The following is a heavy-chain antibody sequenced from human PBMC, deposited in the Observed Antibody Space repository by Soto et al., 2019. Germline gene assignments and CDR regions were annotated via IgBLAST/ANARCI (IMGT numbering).Heavy chain of an antibody. CDR1: GGTFSSYT. CDR2: IIPILGIA. CDR3: ARERYYYDSSGYCYHFEY. Sequence: QVQLVQSGAEVKKPGSSVKVSCKASGGTFSSYTISWVRQAPGQGLEWMGRIIPILGIANYAQKFQGRVTITADKSTSTAYMELSSLRSEDTAVYYCARERYYYDSSGYCYHFEYWGQGTLVTVSS. V-gene: IGHV1-69*08. D-gene: IGHD3-22*01. J-gene: IGHJ4*02.